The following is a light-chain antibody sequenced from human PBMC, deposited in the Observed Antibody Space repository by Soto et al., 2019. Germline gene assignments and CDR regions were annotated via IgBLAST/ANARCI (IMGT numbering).Light chain of an antibody. J-gene: IGKJ2*01. V-gene: IGKV1-39*01. CDR2: AAS. CDR3: QQSDSSPYT. Sequence: DIQMTQSPSSLSASVGDSVTIACRASQRISNYLNWYQQKPGRAPDLLIFAASILHSGVPSRFSGSGYGTDFNLTISSLQPEDFATYYCQQSDSSPYTFGQGTKLEI. CDR1: QRISNY.